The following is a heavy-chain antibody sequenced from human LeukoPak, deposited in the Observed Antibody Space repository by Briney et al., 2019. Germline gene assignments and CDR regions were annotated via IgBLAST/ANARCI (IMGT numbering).Heavy chain of an antibody. J-gene: IGHJ3*02. D-gene: IGHD2-15*01. Sequence: GGSLRLSCAASGFTFSSYSMNWVRQAPGKGLEWVSSISSSSSYIYYADSVKGRFTISRDNAKNSLYLQMNSLRAEDTAVYYCARLYCSGGSCWNDAFDIWGQGTMVTVSS. CDR2: ISSSSSYI. CDR3: ARLYCSGGSCWNDAFDI. V-gene: IGHV3-21*01. CDR1: GFTFSSYS.